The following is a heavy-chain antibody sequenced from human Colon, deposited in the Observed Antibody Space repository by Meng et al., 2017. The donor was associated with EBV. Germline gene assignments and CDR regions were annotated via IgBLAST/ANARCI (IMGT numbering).Heavy chain of an antibody. CDR2: VYHTGST. CDR1: GGSISSSHW. D-gene: IGHD2-21*01. Sequence: QVPLQEAGPGLVRPSGTVSLTCAVSGGSISSSHWWTWVRQPPGKGLEWIGEVYHTGSTKYNPSLKSRLTISVDKSKNQFSLNLTSVTAADTAVYYCARVWQSLTAFFDSWGQGTLVTVSS. V-gene: IGHV4-4*02. J-gene: IGHJ4*02. CDR3: ARVWQSLTAFFDS.